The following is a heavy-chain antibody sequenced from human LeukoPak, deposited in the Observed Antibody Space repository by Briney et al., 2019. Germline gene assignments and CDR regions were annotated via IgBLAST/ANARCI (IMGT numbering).Heavy chain of an antibody. J-gene: IGHJ4*02. CDR3: ANKNYPTL. CDR1: GFTFDDYA. Sequence: GGSLRLSCAASGFTFDDYAMHWVRQAPGKGLEWVSGISWNSGSIGYADSVKGRFTISRDNAKNSLYLQMNSLRAEDTAVYYCANKNYPTLWGQGTLVTVSS. V-gene: IGHV3-9*01. CDR2: ISWNSGSI. D-gene: IGHD3-10*01.